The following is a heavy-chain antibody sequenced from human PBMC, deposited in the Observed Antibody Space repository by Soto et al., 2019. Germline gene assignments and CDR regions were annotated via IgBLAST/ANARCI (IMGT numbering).Heavy chain of an antibody. CDR2: IYYSGST. V-gene: IGHV4-31*03. CDR3: VGQQLLRLSPGNYYYGMDV. J-gene: IGHJ6*02. D-gene: IGHD6-13*01. Sequence: QVQLQESGPGLVKPSQTLSLTCTVSGGSISSGGYYWSCIRQHPAKALEWIGYIYYSGSTYYNPSHKSRVTISVYQSKNQSSLKLSSVAAADTAVYYCVGQQLLRLSPGNYYYGMDVWGQGTTVIVSS. CDR1: GGSISSGGYY.